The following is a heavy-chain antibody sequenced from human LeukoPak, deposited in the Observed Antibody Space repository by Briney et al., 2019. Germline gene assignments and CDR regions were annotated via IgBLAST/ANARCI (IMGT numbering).Heavy chain of an antibody. Sequence: SETLSLTCTVSGGSISSFYWSWIRQPPGKGLEWVGYIYYSESTNYNPSLKSRVTISLDTSKNQFSLKLSSVTAADTAMYYCARMVDTAMDNYYFDYWGQGTLVTVSS. D-gene: IGHD5-18*01. CDR3: ARMVDTAMDNYYFDY. CDR1: GGSISSFY. CDR2: IYYSEST. V-gene: IGHV4-59*08. J-gene: IGHJ4*02.